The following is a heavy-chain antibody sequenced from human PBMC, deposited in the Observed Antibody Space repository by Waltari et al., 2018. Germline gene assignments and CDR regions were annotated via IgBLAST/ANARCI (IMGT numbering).Heavy chain of an antibody. V-gene: IGHV3-21*01. CDR1: GFTFSSYS. CDR3: ARGRIAVAGTRSNINYYYGMDV. D-gene: IGHD6-19*01. Sequence: EVQLVESGGGLVKPGGSLRLSCAASGFTFSSYSMNWVRQAPGKGLEWVSSISSSSSYIYYADSVKGRFTISRDNSKNTLYLQMNSLRAEDTAVYYCARGRIAVAGTRSNINYYYGMDVWGQGTTVTVSS. CDR2: ISSSSSYI. J-gene: IGHJ6*02.